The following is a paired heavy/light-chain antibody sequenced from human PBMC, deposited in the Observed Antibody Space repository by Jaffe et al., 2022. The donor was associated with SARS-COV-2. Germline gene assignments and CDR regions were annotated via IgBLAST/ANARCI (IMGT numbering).Light chain of an antibody. CDR2: WAS. CDR1: QSVLYNSNNKNH. CDR3: QQYYITPLT. V-gene: IGKV4-1*01. J-gene: IGKJ4*01. Sequence: DIVMTQSPDSLAVSLGERATINCKSSQSVLYNSNNKNHLAWYQQKAGQPPKLLIYWASTRESGVPDRFSGSGSGTDFTLTISSLQAEDVAVYYCQQYYITPLTFGGGTKVEIK.
Heavy chain of an antibody. J-gene: IGHJ6*02. CDR1: GGSIRSYC. D-gene: IGHD3-16*01. Sequence: QVQLQESGPGLVKPSETLSLTCSVSGGSIRSYCWSWIRQPPGKGLEWIGYIFDTGSTNYNPSLKSRVTISADTSKNQLSLKLSSVTAADTAVYYCARHKGDISYYYYYSMDVWGQGTTVTVSS. CDR2: IFDTGST. V-gene: IGHV4-59*01. CDR3: ARHKGDISYYYYYSMDV.